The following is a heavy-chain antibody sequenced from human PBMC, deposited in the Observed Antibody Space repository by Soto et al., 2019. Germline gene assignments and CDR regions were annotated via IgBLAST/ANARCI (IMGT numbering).Heavy chain of an antibody. CDR1: GFTFSDYY. J-gene: IGHJ6*03. D-gene: IGHD6-19*01. CDR2: ISSSGSTI. Sequence: QVQLVESGGGLVKPGGSLRLSCAASGFTFSDYYMSWIRQAPGKGLEWVSYISSSGSTIYYADSVKGRFTISRDNAKNSLYLQMNSLRAEDTAVYYCARDEQQWLVRLEAFYYYMDVWGKGTTVTVSS. V-gene: IGHV3-11*01. CDR3: ARDEQQWLVRLEAFYYYMDV.